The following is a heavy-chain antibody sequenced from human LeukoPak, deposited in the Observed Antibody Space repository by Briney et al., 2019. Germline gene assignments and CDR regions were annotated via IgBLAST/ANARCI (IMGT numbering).Heavy chain of an antibody. V-gene: IGHV3-21*01. Sequence: PGGSLRLSCAASGFTFSSYGMNWVRQAPGKGLEWVSSISSSSSSYIYYADSVKGRFTISRDNAKNSLYLQMNSLRAEDTAVYYCARVTPYSSSPKFDYWGQGTLVTVSS. D-gene: IGHD6-6*01. CDR2: ISSSSSSYI. J-gene: IGHJ4*02. CDR1: GFTFSSYG. CDR3: ARVTPYSSSPKFDY.